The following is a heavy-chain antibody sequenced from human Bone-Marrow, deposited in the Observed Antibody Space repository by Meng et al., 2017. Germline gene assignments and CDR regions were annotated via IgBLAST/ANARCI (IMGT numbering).Heavy chain of an antibody. J-gene: IGHJ4*02. CDR2: IIPILGIT. CDR3: ARVKRETYYYDSIPPDY. CDR1: GGTFSNYA. Sequence: SVKVSCKASGGTFSNYAITWVRQAPGQGLEWMGRIIPILGITGSAQRLQDRVTITADKSTSTGYMELSSLRSEDTAVYYCARVKRETYYYDSIPPDYWGQGTLVTVSS. D-gene: IGHD3-22*01. V-gene: IGHV1-69*04.